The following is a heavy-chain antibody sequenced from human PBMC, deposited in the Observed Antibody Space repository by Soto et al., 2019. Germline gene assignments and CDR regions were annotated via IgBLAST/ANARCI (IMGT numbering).Heavy chain of an antibody. CDR2: ISYDGSNK. J-gene: IGHJ6*02. D-gene: IGHD3-3*01. CDR3: ARDEIRFSWAYGMDV. Sequence: QVQLVESGGGVVQPGRSLRLSCAASGFTFSSYAMHWVRQAPGKGLEWVAVISYDGSNKYYADSVKGRFTISSDNFTNSLYLQMNSLRAEDTAVYYCARDEIRFSWAYGMDVWGQGTTVTVSS. CDR1: GFTFSSYA. V-gene: IGHV3-30-3*01.